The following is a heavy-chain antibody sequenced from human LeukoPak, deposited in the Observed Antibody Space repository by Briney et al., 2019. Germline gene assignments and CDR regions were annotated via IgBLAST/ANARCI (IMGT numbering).Heavy chain of an antibody. CDR3: ASSVVVAATPDY. V-gene: IGHV4-39*01. CDR1: GGSISSSSYY. Sequence: SETLSLTCTVSGGSISSSSYYWGWIRQPPGKGLEWIGSIYYSGSTYYNPSLKSRVTISVDTSKNQFSLKLSSVTAADTAVYCCASSVVVAATPDYWGQGTLVTVSS. D-gene: IGHD2-15*01. J-gene: IGHJ4*02. CDR2: IYYSGST.